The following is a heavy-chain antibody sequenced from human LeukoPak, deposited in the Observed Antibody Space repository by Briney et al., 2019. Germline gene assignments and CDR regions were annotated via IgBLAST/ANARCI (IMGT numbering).Heavy chain of an antibody. CDR1: GASISSSY. J-gene: IGHJ4*02. Sequence: PSETLSLTCTDSGASISSSYWSWIRQPPGKGLEWIGYIHYSGSSNYNPSLESRVTMSVDTSKNQFSLNLNSVTAADTAMYYCARAYSIAAVFDYWGQGTLVTVSS. CDR2: IHYSGSS. D-gene: IGHD6-13*01. V-gene: IGHV4-59*01. CDR3: ARAYSIAAVFDY.